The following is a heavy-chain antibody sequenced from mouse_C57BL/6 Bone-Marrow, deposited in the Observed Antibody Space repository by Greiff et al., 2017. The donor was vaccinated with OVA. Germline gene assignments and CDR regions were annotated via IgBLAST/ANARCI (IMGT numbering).Heavy chain of an antibody. V-gene: IGHV1-69*01. CDR2: IDPSDSYT. J-gene: IGHJ4*01. CDR3: ARETTVVEDAMDD. D-gene: IGHD1-1*01. Sequence: QVQLQQPGAELVMPGASVKLSCKASGYTFTSYWMHWVKQRPGQGLEWIGEIDPSDSYTNYNQKFKGKSTWTVDKSSSTAYMQLSSLTSEDSAVYYCARETTVVEDAMDDWGQGTSVTVSS. CDR1: GYTFTSYW.